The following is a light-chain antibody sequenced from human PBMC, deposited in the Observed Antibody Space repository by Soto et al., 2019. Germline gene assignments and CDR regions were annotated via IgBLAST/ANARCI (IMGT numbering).Light chain of an antibody. V-gene: IGLV1-44*01. J-gene: IGLJ2*01. CDR2: DTN. CDR3: AAWDDSLNGPV. Sequence: QAVVTQSPSASGTPGQTVTISCSGSSSNIGLNDVHWYRQLSGTAPQILIYDTNQQATGVPDRFSGSRSGTSASLAIHGLQSEDEADYHCAAWDDSLNGPVFGGGTKLTVL. CDR1: SSNIGLND.